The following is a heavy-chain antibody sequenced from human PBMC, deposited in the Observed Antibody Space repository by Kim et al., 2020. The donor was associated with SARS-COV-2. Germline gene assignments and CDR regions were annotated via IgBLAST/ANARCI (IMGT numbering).Heavy chain of an antibody. CDR3: ARQGVHGAFDI. CDR1: GGSISSSSYY. V-gene: IGHV4-39*01. Sequence: SETLSLTCTVSGGSISSSSYYWGWIRQPPGKGLEWIGSIYYSGSTYYNPSLKSRVTISVDTSKNQFSLKLSSVTAADTAVYYCARQGVHGAFDIWGQGTMVTVSS. J-gene: IGHJ3*02. CDR2: IYYSGST.